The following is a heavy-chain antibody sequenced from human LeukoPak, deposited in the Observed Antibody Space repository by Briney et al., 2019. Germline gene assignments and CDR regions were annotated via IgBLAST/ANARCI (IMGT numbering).Heavy chain of an antibody. CDR1: GYSFTSYW. CDR2: IYPGDSDT. D-gene: IGHD3-22*01. J-gene: IGHJ3*02. V-gene: IGHV5-51*01. CDR3: ARRLYFYDSSGHDAFDI. Sequence: GESLRISCKGSGYSFTSYWIGWVRQMPGKGLEWMGIIYPGDSDTRYSPSFQGQVTISADKSISTAYLQWSSLKASDTAMYYCARRLYFYDSSGHDAFDIWGQGTMVTVSS.